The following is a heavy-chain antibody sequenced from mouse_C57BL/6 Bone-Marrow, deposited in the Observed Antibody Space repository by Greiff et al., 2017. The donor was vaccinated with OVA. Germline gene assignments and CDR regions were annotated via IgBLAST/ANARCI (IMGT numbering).Heavy chain of an antibody. CDR2: IYPRSGNT. Sequence: VMLVESGAELARPGASVKLSCKASGYTFTSYGISWVKQRTGQGLEWIGEIYPRSGNTYYNEKFKGKATLTADKSSSTAYMELRSLTSEDSAVYFCARNPYDYGSSYVGWYFDVWGTGTTVTVSS. CDR1: GYTFTSYG. V-gene: IGHV1-81*01. CDR3: ARNPYDYGSSYVGWYFDV. D-gene: IGHD1-1*01. J-gene: IGHJ1*03.